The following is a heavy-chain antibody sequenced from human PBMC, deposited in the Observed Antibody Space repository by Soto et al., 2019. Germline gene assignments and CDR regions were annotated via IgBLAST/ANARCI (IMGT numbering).Heavy chain of an antibody. CDR3: ASERYYDFWSGYYTETYGAFDI. CDR2: ISYDGSNK. J-gene: IGHJ3*02. V-gene: IGHV3-30-3*01. D-gene: IGHD3-3*01. Sequence: GGSLRLSCAASGFTFSSYAMHWVRQAPGKGLEWVAVISYDGSNKYYADSVKGRFTISRDNSKNTLYLQMNSLRAEDTAVYYCASERYYDFWSGYYTETYGAFDIWGQGTMVTVSS. CDR1: GFTFSSYA.